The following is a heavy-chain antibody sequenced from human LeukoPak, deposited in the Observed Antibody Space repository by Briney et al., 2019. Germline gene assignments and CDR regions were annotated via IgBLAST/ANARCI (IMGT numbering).Heavy chain of an antibody. CDR1: GFTFDDYA. D-gene: IGHD3-10*01. CDR2: ISWNSGSI. J-gene: IGHJ4*02. CDR3: AKDISFGSGSYLDY. V-gene: IGHV3-9*01. Sequence: GGSLRLSCAASGFTFDDYAMHWVRQAPGQGLELVSGISWNSGSIGYADSVKGRFTISRDNAKNSLYLQMNSLRAEDTALYYCAKDISFGSGSYLDYWGQGTLVTVSS.